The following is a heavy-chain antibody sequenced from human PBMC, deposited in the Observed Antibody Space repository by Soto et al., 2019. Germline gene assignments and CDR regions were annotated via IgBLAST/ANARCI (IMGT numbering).Heavy chain of an antibody. D-gene: IGHD3-22*01. J-gene: IGHJ4*02. Sequence: HPGGSLRLSCAASGFTFSSYGMHWVRQAPGKGLEWVAVISDDGSNKYYADSLKGRFTISRDNSKNTLYLQMNSLRAEDTAVYYCAKEWVYDTSGWSFDYWGQGTLVTVSS. CDR2: ISDDGSNK. CDR3: AKEWVYDTSGWSFDY. CDR1: GFTFSSYG. V-gene: IGHV3-30*18.